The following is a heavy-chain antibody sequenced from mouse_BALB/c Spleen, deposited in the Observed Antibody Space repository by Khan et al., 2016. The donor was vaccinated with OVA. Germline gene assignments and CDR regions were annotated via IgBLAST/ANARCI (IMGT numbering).Heavy chain of an antibody. CDR2: IWAGGST. D-gene: IGHD2-10*02. V-gene: IGHV2-9*02. Sequence: VQLQESGAGLVAPSPTLSFSCTASGFYLKNNGIHWVRQSPGKGLEWLGVIWAGGSTNYNSALMSSMSISKDNSKSKVFLKMNSLKTDDTAMYYCARLESIWGQGTTLTVSS. CDR3: ARLESI. J-gene: IGHJ2*01. CDR1: GFYLKNNG.